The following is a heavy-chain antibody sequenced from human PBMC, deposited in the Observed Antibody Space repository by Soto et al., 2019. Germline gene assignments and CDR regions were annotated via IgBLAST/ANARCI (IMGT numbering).Heavy chain of an antibody. D-gene: IGHD3-3*01. CDR1: GGPLISYA. V-gene: IGHV1-69*01. CDR3: ASSRITAFGVNAMETYNYYAEDG. J-gene: IGHJ6*02. CDR2: IIPVFGTA. Sequence: VKGSCNASGGPLISYAISWVRQAPGQGLEWMGGIIPVFGTANYAQKFQCRVAVTADESTSTAYMELSSLRSEDTAVYFCASSRITAFGVNAMETYNYYAEDGWGQGITVTVS.